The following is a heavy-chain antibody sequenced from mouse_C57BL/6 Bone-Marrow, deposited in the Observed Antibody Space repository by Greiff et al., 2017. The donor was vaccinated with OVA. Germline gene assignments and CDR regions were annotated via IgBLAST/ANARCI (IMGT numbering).Heavy chain of an antibody. CDR2: INPSTGGT. CDR3: ARSGYYGSSYGFAY. J-gene: IGHJ3*01. Sequence: EVQLQQSGPELVKPGASVEISCKASGYSFTGYYMNWVKQSPEKSLEWIGEINPSTGGTTYNQKFKAKATLTVDKSSSTAYMQLKSLTSEDSAVYYCARSGYYGSSYGFAYWGQGTLVTVSA. D-gene: IGHD1-1*01. CDR1: GYSFTGYY. V-gene: IGHV1-42*01.